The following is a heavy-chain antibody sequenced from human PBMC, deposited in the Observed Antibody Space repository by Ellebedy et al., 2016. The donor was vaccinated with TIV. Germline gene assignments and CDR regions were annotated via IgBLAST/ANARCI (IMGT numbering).Heavy chain of an antibody. CDR3: ARMRFLEWLPLYYYYGMDV. Sequence: SVKVSCXASGGTFSSYAISWVRQAPGQGLEWMGGITPIFGTANYAQKFQGRVTITADESTSTAYMELSSLRSEDTAVYYCARMRFLEWLPLYYYYGMDVWGQGTTVTVSS. D-gene: IGHD3-3*01. V-gene: IGHV1-69*13. J-gene: IGHJ6*02. CDR2: ITPIFGTA. CDR1: GGTFSSYA.